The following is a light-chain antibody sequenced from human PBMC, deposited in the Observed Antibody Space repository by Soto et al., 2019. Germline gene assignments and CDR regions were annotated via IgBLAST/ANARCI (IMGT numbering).Light chain of an antibody. J-gene: IGLJ2*01. CDR3: GTWDSSLSAGV. CDR1: SSSIGNNH. Sequence: QSVLTQPPSVSAAPGQKVTISCSGSSSSIGNNHVSWHQQLPGTAPKLLIYDNNKRPSGIPDRFSGSKSGTSATLGITGLQTGDEADYYCGTWDSSLSAGVFGGGTKLTVL. CDR2: DNN. V-gene: IGLV1-51*01.